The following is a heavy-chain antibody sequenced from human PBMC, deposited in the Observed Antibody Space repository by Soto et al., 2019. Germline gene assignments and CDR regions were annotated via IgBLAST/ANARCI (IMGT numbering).Heavy chain of an antibody. D-gene: IGHD6-13*01. CDR3: AREEFEAGRGHFGY. J-gene: IGHJ4*02. V-gene: IGHV3-30-3*01. Sequence: QVQVVESGGGVVQPGGSVRLSCAASGFTFSTSAMHWVRQAPGKGLEWMAMISYGGNNKYYADSVKGRFTISRDISESTLYLQMNSLRTEDTAVYYCAREEFEAGRGHFGYWGQGTLVSVSS. CDR1: GFTFSTSA. CDR2: ISYGGNNK.